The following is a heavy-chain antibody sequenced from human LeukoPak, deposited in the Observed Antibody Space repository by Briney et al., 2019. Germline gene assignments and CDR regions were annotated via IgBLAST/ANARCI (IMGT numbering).Heavy chain of an antibody. D-gene: IGHD4-17*01. J-gene: IGHJ5*02. V-gene: IGHV1-69*06. Sequence: SVKVSCKASGGTFGSYAISWVRQAPGQGLEWMGGIIPIFGTANYAQKFQGRVTITADKSTSTAYMELSSLRSEDTAVYYCAREGAYGDHGGNWFGPWGQGPWSPSPQ. CDR2: IIPIFGTA. CDR3: AREGAYGDHGGNWFGP. CDR1: GGTFGSYA.